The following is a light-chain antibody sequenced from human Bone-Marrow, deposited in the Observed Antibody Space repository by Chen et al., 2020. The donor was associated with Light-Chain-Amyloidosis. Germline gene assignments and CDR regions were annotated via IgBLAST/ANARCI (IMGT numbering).Light chain of an antibody. CDR2: RDT. J-gene: IGLJ2*01. CDR1: DLPTKY. V-gene: IGLV3-25*03. CDR3: QSADSSCTYEVI. Sequence: SYELTQPPSVSVSPGQTARITCSGDDLPTKYAYWYQQKPDQAPVLVIHRDTERPSGISERFSGSSSGTTATLTISGVQAEDEADYHCQSADSSCTYEVIFGGGTKLTVL.